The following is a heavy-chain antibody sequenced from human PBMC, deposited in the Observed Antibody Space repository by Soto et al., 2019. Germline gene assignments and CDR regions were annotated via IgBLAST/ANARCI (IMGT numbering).Heavy chain of an antibody. D-gene: IGHD2-21*02. CDR3: ARTTIVVVTATYVDY. V-gene: IGHV4-31*03. Sequence: KTSETLSLTCTVSGGSIISGGYYCICIRQHPWKGLEWIGYIYYSGSTYYNPSLKSRVTISVDTSKNQFSLKLSSVTAADTAVYYCARTTIVVVTATYVDYWGQGTLVTVSS. CDR1: GGSIISGGYY. J-gene: IGHJ4*02. CDR2: IYYSGST.